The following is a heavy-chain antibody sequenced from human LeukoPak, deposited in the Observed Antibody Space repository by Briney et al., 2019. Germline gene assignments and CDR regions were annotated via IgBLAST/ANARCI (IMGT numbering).Heavy chain of an antibody. CDR2: IYYSGST. Sequence: SETLSLTCTVSGGSISSYYWSWIRQPPGKGLEWIGYIYYSGSTNYNPSLKSRVTISVDTSKNQFSLKLSSVTAADTAVYYCARVMREKQFDYWGQGTLVTVSS. J-gene: IGHJ4*02. D-gene: IGHD3-16*01. CDR3: ARVMREKQFDY. CDR1: GGSISSYY. V-gene: IGHV4-59*12.